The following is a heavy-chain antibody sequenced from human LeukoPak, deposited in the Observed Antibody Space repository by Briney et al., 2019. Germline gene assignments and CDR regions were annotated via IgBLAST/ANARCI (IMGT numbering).Heavy chain of an antibody. D-gene: IGHD2-15*01. J-gene: IGHJ4*02. CDR2: IRHDGSYK. CDR3: AKDFGYCSAGSCPAFDY. V-gene: IGHV3-30*02. Sequence: GGSLRLSCAASGLTLSRYGMHWVRQAPGKGLEWVAFIRHDGSYKYYLDSVKGRFTISRDNSKNTLYLQMHSLSAEDTAVYYCAKDFGYCSAGSCPAFDYWGQGTLVTVSS. CDR1: GLTLSRYG.